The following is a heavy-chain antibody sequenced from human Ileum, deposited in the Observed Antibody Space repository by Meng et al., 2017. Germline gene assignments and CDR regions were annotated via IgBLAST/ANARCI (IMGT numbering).Heavy chain of an antibody. V-gene: IGHV3-74*01. CDR2: INEDGRVT. CDR3: ARINYVEDS. Sequence: EGQLGAFGGCLVQPGGSLRLSCAASGLTFSNYWMHWVRQTPGKGLVWVSRINEDGRVTNYAESVEGRFTVYRDNAKNTLYLQMNSLRVEDTGIYYCARINYVEDSWGQGTLVTVSS. D-gene: IGHD3-16*01. CDR1: GLTFSNYW. J-gene: IGHJ4*02.